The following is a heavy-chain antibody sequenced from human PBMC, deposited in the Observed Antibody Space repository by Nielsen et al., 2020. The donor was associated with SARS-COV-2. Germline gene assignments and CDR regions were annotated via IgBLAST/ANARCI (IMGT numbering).Heavy chain of an antibody. CDR1: GYTFTSHL. D-gene: IGHD3/OR15-3a*01. CDR3: ARQGLRSPETDY. J-gene: IGHJ4*02. V-gene: IGHV5-51*01. Sequence: GESLKISCKASGYTFTSHLLGWVRQMPGKGLEWMGNIYPGDSETRYSPSFQDQVTMSVDKSINTAYLLWSSLKASDTAIYYCARQGLRSPETDYWGQGTLVTVSS. CDR2: IYPGDSET.